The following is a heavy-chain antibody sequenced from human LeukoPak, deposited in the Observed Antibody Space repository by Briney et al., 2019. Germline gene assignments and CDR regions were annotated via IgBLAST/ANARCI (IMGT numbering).Heavy chain of an antibody. CDR2: IYYSGST. D-gene: IGHD6-25*01. V-gene: IGHV4-59*08. Sequence: SETLSLTCTVSGGSISSYYWSWIRQPPGKGLEWIGYIYYSGSTNYNPSLESRVTISVDTSKNQFSLKLSSVTAADTAVYYCARQGGGFWYFDLWGRGTLVTVSS. J-gene: IGHJ2*01. CDR3: ARQGGGFWYFDL. CDR1: GGSISSYY.